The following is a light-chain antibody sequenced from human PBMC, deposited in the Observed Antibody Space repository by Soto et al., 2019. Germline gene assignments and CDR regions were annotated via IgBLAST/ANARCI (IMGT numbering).Light chain of an antibody. CDR1: SSDVGGYNY. V-gene: IGLV2-8*01. CDR3: CSLTTSHTYV. J-gene: IGLJ1*01. CDR2: EVT. Sequence: QSALTQPPSASGSPGQSVTISCTGTSSDVGGYNYVSWYQQHPGKAPKLMIYEVTKRPSGVPDRFSGSKSGNTASLTVSGLLAEDEADYYCCSLTTSHTYVFGSGTKLTVL.